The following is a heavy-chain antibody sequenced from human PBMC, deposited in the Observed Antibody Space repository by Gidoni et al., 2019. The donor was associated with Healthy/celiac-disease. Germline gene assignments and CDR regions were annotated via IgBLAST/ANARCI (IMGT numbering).Heavy chain of an antibody. CDR1: GFPFDDYA. D-gene: IGHD1-7*01. CDR3: AKDIPTLTGTTYVEGPG. J-gene: IGHJ4*02. Sequence: EVQLVESGGGVVQPGGSLRLSCAASGFPFDDYAMHWVRQAPGKGLEWVSLISGDGGSTYYADSVKGRFTISRDNSKNSLYLQMNSLRTEDTALYYCAKDIPTLTGTTYVEGPGWGQGTLVTVSS. CDR2: ISGDGGST. V-gene: IGHV3-43*02.